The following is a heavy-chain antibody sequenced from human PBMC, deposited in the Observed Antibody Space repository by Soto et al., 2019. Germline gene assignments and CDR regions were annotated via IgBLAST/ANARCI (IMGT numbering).Heavy chain of an antibody. CDR1: GFTFSSYG. J-gene: IGHJ6*02. V-gene: IGHV3-30*03. CDR2: ISYDGSNK. D-gene: IGHD2-2*01. Sequence: GGSLRLSCAASGFTFSSYGMHWVRQAPGKGLEWVAVISYDGSNKYYADSVKGRFTISRDNSKNTLYLQMNSLRSEDTAVYYCARGLVVPAGIRYYYYGMDVWGQGTTVTVSS. CDR3: ARGLVVPAGIRYYYYGMDV.